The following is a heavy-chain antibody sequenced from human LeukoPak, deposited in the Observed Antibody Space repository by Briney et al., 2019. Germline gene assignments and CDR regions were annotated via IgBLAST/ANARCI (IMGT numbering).Heavy chain of an antibody. CDR1: GFTFSSYG. Sequence: PGGSLRLSCAASGFTFSSYGMHWVRQAPGKGLEWVAFIRYDGSNKYYADSVKGRFTISRDNAKNSLYLQMNSLRAEDTAVYYCARGRAGGTGTTSYYYYYMDVWGKGTTVTVSS. CDR2: IRYDGSNK. J-gene: IGHJ6*03. V-gene: IGHV3-30*02. CDR3: ARGRAGGTGTTSYYYYYMDV. D-gene: IGHD1-1*01.